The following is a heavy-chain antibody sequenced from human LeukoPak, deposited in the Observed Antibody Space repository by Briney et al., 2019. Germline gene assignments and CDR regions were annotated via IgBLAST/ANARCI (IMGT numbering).Heavy chain of an antibody. J-gene: IGHJ4*02. D-gene: IGHD3-9*01. CDR3: ARHGDGVLRYFDWLGPGDY. V-gene: IGHV4-39*01. Sequence: PSETLSLTCTVSGGSISSSSYYWGWIRQPPGKGLEWIGSIYYSGGTYYNPSLKSRVTISVDTSKNQFSLKLSSVTAADTAVYYCARHGDGVLRYFDWLGPGDYWGQGTLVTVSS. CDR2: IYYSGGT. CDR1: GGSISSSSYY.